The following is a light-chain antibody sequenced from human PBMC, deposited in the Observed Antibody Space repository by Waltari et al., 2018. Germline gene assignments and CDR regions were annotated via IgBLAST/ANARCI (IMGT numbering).Light chain of an antibody. CDR1: SSDVGGYNY. CDR2: DVS. CDR3: SSYTSSFVV. J-gene: IGLJ2*01. V-gene: IGLV2-14*03. Sequence: QSALTQPASVSGSPGQSITISCTGTSSDVGGYNYVSWYQQHPGKAPNLMIYDVSNRPSGVSNRFSCSRSGNTASLTISGLQAEDEADYYCSSYTSSFVVFGGGTKLTVL.